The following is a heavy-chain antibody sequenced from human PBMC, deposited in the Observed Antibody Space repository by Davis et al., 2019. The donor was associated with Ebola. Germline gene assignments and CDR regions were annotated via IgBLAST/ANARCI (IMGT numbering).Heavy chain of an antibody. V-gene: IGHV4-59*01. D-gene: IGHD6-13*01. CDR2: IYYSGRT. J-gene: IGHJ5*02. CDR1: AGSISSYY. CDR3: ARTGRYSSSWAPNWFDP. Sequence: SETLSLTCTVSAGSISSYYWSWIRQPPGKGLEWIGYIYYSGRTNYNPSLKSRVTISVDTSKNQFSLKLSSVTAADTAVYYCARTGRYSSSWAPNWFDPWGQGTLVTVSS.